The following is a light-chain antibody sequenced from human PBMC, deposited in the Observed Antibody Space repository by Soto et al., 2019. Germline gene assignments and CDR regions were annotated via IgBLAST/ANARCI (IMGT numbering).Light chain of an antibody. CDR2: EGS. J-gene: IGLJ2*01. V-gene: IGLV2-23*01. CDR3: CSYAGSSTAI. CDR1: SSDVGSDNL. Sequence: QSALTQPASVSGSPGQSITISCTGTSSDVGSDNLVSWYQQHPSKAPKLMIYEGSKRPSGVSNRFSGSKSGNTASLTISGLQAEDEADYYCCSYAGSSTAIFGGGTKGTVL.